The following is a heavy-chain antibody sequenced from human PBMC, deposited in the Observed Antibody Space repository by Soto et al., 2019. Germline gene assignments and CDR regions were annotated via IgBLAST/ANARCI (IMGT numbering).Heavy chain of an antibody. Sequence: QVQLVQSGAEVKKPGSSVKVSCKASGGTFSSYTISWVRQAPGQGLEWMGRIIPILGIANYAQKFQGRVTITADKSTSTAYIELSSLRSEDTAVYYCAREEGGSGFDYWGQGTLVTVSS. J-gene: IGHJ4*02. V-gene: IGHV1-69*08. CDR3: AREEGGSGFDY. D-gene: IGHD3-16*01. CDR1: GGTFSSYT. CDR2: IIPILGIA.